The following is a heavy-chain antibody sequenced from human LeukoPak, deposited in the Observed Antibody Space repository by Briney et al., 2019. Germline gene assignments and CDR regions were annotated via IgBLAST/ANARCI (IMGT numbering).Heavy chain of an antibody. CDR3: ASRGATSDY. V-gene: IGHV4-39*01. CDR1: GGSISSSSYY. CDR2: IYYSGST. D-gene: IGHD1-26*01. Sequence: PSETLSLTCTVSGGSISSSSYYWGWIRQPPGKGLEWIGSIYYSGSTYYNPSLKSRVTISVDTSKNQFSLKLSSVTAADTAAYYCASRGATSDYWGQGTLVTVSS. J-gene: IGHJ4*02.